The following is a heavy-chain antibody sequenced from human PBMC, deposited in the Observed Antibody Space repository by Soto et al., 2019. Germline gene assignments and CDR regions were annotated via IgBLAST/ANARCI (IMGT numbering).Heavy chain of an antibody. Sequence: GGSMRLSCAASGLNFSSYGMHWVSKATGKGLEWVAVISYDGSNKYYADSVKGRFTISRDNSKNTLYLQMNSLRAEDTAVYYCAKAAYCSGGSCYHYGMDVWGQGTTVTVSS. CDR1: GLNFSSYG. CDR3: AKAAYCSGGSCYHYGMDV. J-gene: IGHJ6*02. D-gene: IGHD2-15*01. V-gene: IGHV3-30*18. CDR2: ISYDGSNK.